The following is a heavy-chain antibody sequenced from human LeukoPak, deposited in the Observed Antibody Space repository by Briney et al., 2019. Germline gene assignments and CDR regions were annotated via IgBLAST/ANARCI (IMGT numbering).Heavy chain of an antibody. CDR2: IYYSGST. Sequence: SETLSLTCTVSGGSISSYYWSWIRQPPGKGLEWIGYIYYSGSTNYNPSLKSRVTISVDTSKNQFSLKLSSVTAADTAVYYCARSSGYYDSSGYQTWGQGALVTVSS. V-gene: IGHV4-59*01. CDR3: ARSSGYYDSSGYQT. D-gene: IGHD3-22*01. CDR1: GGSISSYY. J-gene: IGHJ5*02.